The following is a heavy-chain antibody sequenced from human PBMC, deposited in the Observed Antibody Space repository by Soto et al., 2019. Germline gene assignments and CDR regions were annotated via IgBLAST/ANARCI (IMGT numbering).Heavy chain of an antibody. CDR1: GFTFSSYG. D-gene: IGHD5-12*01. CDR2: ISGSGAST. J-gene: IGHJ4*02. CDR3: AKALRYFDY. Sequence: GGSLRLSCVVSGFTFSSYGMSWVRQAPGKGLEWVSAISGSGASTYYADSVKGRFTISRDNSKNTLYLQMNSLRAEDTAVYYCAKALRYFDYWGQGTLVTVSS. V-gene: IGHV3-23*01.